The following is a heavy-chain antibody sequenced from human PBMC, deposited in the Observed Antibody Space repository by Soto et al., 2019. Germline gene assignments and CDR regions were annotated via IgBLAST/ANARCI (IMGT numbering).Heavy chain of an antibody. D-gene: IGHD5-12*01. CDR1: GGSISSYY. CDR2: IYYSGST. CDR3: VALPLRGDSGYEFDP. J-gene: IGHJ5*02. Sequence: QVQLQESGPGLVKPSETLSLTCTVSGGSISSYYWSWIRQPPGKGLEWIGYIYYSGSTNYNPSLKSRVTISVDTSQTQFSLKLSCVTAADTAVYYCVALPLRGDSGYEFDPWGKGTLVTVSS. V-gene: IGHV4-59*08.